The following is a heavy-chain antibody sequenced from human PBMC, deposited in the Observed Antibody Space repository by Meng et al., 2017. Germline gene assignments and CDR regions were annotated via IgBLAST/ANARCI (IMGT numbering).Heavy chain of an antibody. Sequence: EGQLVAAGGGLVQSGGSLRLSCTASGFTFRNYWMHWVRQAPGKGLVWVSRIKPDGTMTVYADSVKGRFTISRDNAKNTLYLQMNSLRSDDTAVYYCARSDWFDPWGQGTLVTVSS. V-gene: IGHV3-74*01. J-gene: IGHJ5*02. CDR1: GFTFRNYW. CDR2: IKPDGTMT. CDR3: ARSDWFDP.